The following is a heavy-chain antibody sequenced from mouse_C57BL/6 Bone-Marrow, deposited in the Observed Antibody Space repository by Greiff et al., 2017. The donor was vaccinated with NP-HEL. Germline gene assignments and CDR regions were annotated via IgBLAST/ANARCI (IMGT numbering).Heavy chain of an antibody. V-gene: IGHV5-6*01. CDR3: AITTVVAPLDY. CDR1: GFTFSSYG. D-gene: IGHD1-1*01. Sequence: EVKVVESGGDLVKPGGSLKLSCAASGFTFSSYGMSWVRQTPDKRLEWVATISSGGSYTYYPDSVKGRFTISRDNAKNTLYLQMSSLKSEDTAMYYCAITTVVAPLDYWGQGTTLTVSS. J-gene: IGHJ2*01. CDR2: ISSGGSYT.